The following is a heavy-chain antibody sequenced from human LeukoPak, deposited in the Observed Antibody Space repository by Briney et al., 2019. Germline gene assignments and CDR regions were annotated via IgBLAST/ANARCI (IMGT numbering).Heavy chain of an antibody. V-gene: IGHV1-46*01. CDR3: ARDLRSSGYYWLTTFDI. D-gene: IGHD3-22*01. CDR1: GYTFTSYY. CDR2: INPSGGST. Sequence: ASVKVSCKASGYTFTSYYMHWVRQAPGQGLEWMGIINPSGGSTSYAQKFQGRVTMTRDTSTSTVYMELSSLRSEDTAVYYCARDLRSSGYYWLTTFDIWGQGTMVTVSS. J-gene: IGHJ3*02.